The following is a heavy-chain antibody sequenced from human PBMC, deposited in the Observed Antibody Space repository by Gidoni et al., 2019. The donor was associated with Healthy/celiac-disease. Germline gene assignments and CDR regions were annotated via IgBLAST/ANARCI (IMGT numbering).Heavy chain of an antibody. D-gene: IGHD3-22*01. CDR2: ISWNSGSI. CDR1: GFTFDDYA. V-gene: IGHV3-9*01. J-gene: IGHJ4*02. Sequence: EVQLVESGGGLVQPGRSLRLSCAASGFTFDDYATHWVRQAPGDGLEWVSGISWNSGSIGYADSVKGRFTISRDNTKNSLFLQMNSLRVDDTALYYCTKDRYYDSSGQSDYWGQGTLVTVSS. CDR3: TKDRYYDSSGQSDY.